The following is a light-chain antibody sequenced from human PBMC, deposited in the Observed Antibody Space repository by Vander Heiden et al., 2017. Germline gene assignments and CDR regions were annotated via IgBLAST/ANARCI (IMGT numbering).Light chain of an antibody. CDR1: QTVSTW. CDR2: EAS. CDR3: QQYKSQST. Sequence: DIQMTQSPSTLSASLGDRVTITCRASQTVSTWLAWYLQKPGKAPKVLIYEASTLKDGVPSRFSGSGSGTEFFLTISSLQPEDFATYFCQQYKSQSTFGQGTRVDIK. J-gene: IGKJ1*01. V-gene: IGKV1-5*03.